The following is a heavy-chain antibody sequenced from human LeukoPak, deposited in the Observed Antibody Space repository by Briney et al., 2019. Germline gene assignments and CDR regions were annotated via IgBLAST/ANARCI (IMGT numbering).Heavy chain of an antibody. CDR3: AKGFKSYGSYYYYGMDV. V-gene: IGHV3-30*18. D-gene: IGHD5-18*01. J-gene: IGHJ6*02. CDR2: ISYDGSNK. Sequence: GGSLRPSCAASGFTFSSYGMRWVRQAPGKGLEWVAVISYDGSNKYYADSVKGRFTISRDNSKNTLYLQMNSLRAEDTAVYYCAKGFKSYGSYYYYGMDVWGQGTTVTVSS. CDR1: GFTFSSYG.